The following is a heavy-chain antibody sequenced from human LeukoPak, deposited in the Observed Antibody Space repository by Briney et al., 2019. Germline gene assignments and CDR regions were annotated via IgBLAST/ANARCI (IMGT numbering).Heavy chain of an antibody. Sequence: GGSLRLSCAASGFTFSNAWMSWVRQAPGMGLEWVGRIKSKTDGGTTDYAAPVKGRFTISRDDSKNTLYLQMNSLKTEDTAAYYCTTGIVVVVAAPHYYYYGMDVWGKGTTVTVSS. CDR2: IKSKTDGGTT. D-gene: IGHD2-15*01. V-gene: IGHV3-15*01. J-gene: IGHJ6*04. CDR3: TTGIVVVVAAPHYYYYGMDV. CDR1: GFTFSNAW.